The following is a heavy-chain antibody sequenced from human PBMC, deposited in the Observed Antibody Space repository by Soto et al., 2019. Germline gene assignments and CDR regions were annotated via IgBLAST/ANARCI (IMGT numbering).Heavy chain of an antibody. V-gene: IGHV3-64D*06. CDR3: VKEEGYSFDY. Sequence: GGSLRLSCSASGFAFSSYAMHWVRQAPGKGLEYVSAVSSNGRITDYADSVKGRFTISKDSSKSTVYLRMSSLRPEDTAMYYCVKEEGYSFDYWGQGTLVTLSS. CDR2: VSSNGRIT. CDR1: GFAFSSYA. J-gene: IGHJ4*02.